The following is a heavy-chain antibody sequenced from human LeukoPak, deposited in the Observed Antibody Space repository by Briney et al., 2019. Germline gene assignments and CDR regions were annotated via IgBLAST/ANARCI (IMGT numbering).Heavy chain of an antibody. CDR3: ARDLPRFGGWLSS. D-gene: IGHD3-16*01. CDR2: INPNSGGT. CDR1: GYTFTGYS. J-gene: IGHJ5*02. Sequence: GASVKVSCKASGYTFTGYSMHWVRQAPGQGLEWMGWINPNSGGTDYAQKFQGRVTMTRGTSISTAYIELSRLRSDDTAVYYCARDLPRFGGWLSSWGQGTLVTVSS. V-gene: IGHV1-2*02.